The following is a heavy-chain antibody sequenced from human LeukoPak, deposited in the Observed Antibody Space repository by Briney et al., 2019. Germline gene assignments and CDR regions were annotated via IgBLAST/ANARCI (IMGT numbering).Heavy chain of an antibody. V-gene: IGHV4-61*01. CDR2: IYYSGST. D-gene: IGHD3-10*01. CDR1: GGSISSSSYY. Sequence: SETLSLTCAVSGGSISSSSYYWSWIRQPPGKGLEWIGYIYYSGSTNYNPSLKSRVTISVDTSKNQFSLKLSSVTAADTAVYYCARGDYYGSGSYYGGNWFDPWGQGTLVTVSS. J-gene: IGHJ5*02. CDR3: ARGDYYGSGSYYGGNWFDP.